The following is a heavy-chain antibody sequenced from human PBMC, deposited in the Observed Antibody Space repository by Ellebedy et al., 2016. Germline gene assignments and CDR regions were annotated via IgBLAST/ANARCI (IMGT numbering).Heavy chain of an antibody. D-gene: IGHD6-19*01. V-gene: IGHV1-18*04. Sequence: ASVKVSCKASGYTFTSYGITWVRQAPGQGLEWMGWISAHNGNTKYVEKLQGRVTMTTDTSKRTAYMELGSLRSDDTAVYYCARSTAVAGGDYWGQGTLVTVSS. CDR3: ARSTAVAGGDY. CDR2: ISAHNGNT. CDR1: GYTFTSYG. J-gene: IGHJ4*02.